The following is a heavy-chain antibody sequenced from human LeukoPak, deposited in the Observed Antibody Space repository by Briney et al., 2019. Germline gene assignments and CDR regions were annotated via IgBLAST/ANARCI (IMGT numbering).Heavy chain of an antibody. CDR3: ARGIEEDIVVVVAATPAGAFDI. Sequence: ASVKVSCKVSGYTLTELSMHWVRQAPGKGLEWMEGFDPEDGETIYAQKFQGRVTMTEDTSTDTAYMELSTLRSEDTAVYYCARGIEEDIVVVVAATPAGAFDIWGQGTMVTVSS. CDR1: GYTLTELS. V-gene: IGHV1-24*01. J-gene: IGHJ3*02. D-gene: IGHD2-15*01. CDR2: FDPEDGET.